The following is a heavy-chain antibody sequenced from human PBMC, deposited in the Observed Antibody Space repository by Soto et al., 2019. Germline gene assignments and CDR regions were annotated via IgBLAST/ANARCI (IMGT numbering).Heavy chain of an antibody. D-gene: IGHD2-15*01. Sequence: QVQRVESGGGVVQPGRSLRLSCAASGFSFSNCGTHWVRQAPGKGLEWVAAISSDGSDKYYSESVKGRFTISRDNSKNTLFLQMNSLRVEDTAVYYCVKGSEVARQELDYWGQGTLVTVSS. CDR1: GFSFSNCG. J-gene: IGHJ4*02. V-gene: IGHV3-30*18. CDR2: ISSDGSDK. CDR3: VKGSEVARQELDY.